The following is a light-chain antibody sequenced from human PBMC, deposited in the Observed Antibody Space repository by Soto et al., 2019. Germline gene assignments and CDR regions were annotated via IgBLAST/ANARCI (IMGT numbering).Light chain of an antibody. CDR1: SSDVGGYNF. V-gene: IGLV2-14*03. Sequence: QSVLTQPASVSGSPGQSITISCTGTSSDVGGYNFVSWYQQHPGKAPKLMIYDVNIRPSGISNRFSGSKSGNTASLTISGLQAEDEADYYCCSYASSSTRVIFGGGTKVTVL. J-gene: IGLJ2*01. CDR2: DVN. CDR3: CSYASSSTRVI.